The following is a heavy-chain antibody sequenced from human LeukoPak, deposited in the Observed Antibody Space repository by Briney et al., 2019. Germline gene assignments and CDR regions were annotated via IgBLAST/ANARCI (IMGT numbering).Heavy chain of an antibody. CDR3: ARRDSSGYYNSNWFDP. J-gene: IGHJ5*02. CDR1: GFTFSSYW. Sequence: GGSLRLSCAASGFTFSSYWMHWVRRAPGKGLVWVSRINSDGSSTSYADSVKGRFTISRDNAKNTLYLQMNSLRAEDTAVYYCARRDSSGYYNSNWFDPWGQGTLVTVSS. V-gene: IGHV3-74*01. CDR2: INSDGSST. D-gene: IGHD3-22*01.